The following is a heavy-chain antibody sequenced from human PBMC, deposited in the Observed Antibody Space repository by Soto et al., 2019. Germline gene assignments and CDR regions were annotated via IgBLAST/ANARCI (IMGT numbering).Heavy chain of an antibody. Sequence: QVQLVQSGTEVKKPGASVKVSCKASGYTFTSYGIHWVRQAPGQRLEWMGWINAANGDTKYSPKFQGRVTIPRDTSARTAYMELSSLRSEDTAVYYCVRRHVSATGIDWFDPWGQGTLVTVSS. D-gene: IGHD6-13*01. CDR2: INAANGDT. J-gene: IGHJ5*02. CDR3: VRRHVSATGIDWFDP. V-gene: IGHV1-3*01. CDR1: GYTFTSYG.